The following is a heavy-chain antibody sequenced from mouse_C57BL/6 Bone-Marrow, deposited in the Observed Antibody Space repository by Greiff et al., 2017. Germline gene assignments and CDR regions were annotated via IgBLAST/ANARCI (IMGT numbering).Heavy chain of an antibody. CDR3: ARWGQLRPPMDY. Sequence: VKLQQSGPVLVKPGASVKMYCKASGYTFTDYYMNWVKQSHGKSLEWIGVINPYNGGTSYNQKFKGKATLTVDQSSSTAYMELNSLTSEDSAFYYCARWGQLRPPMDYWGQGTSVTVSS. V-gene: IGHV1-19*01. CDR2: INPYNGGT. J-gene: IGHJ4*01. CDR1: GYTFTDYY. D-gene: IGHD3-2*02.